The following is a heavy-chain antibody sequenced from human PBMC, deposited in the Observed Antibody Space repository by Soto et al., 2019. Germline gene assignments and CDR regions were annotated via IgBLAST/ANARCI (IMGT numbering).Heavy chain of an antibody. D-gene: IGHD3-9*01. CDR1: GGSISSGGYY. J-gene: IGHJ4*02. CDR2: IYYSGST. V-gene: IGHV4-31*03. Sequence: SETLSLTCTVSGGSISSGGYYWSWIRQHPGKGLDWIGYIYYSGSTYYNPSLKSRVTISVDTSKNQFSLKLSSVTAADTAVYYCARVGAKDYDILTGPGYFDYWGQGTLVTVSS. CDR3: ARVGAKDYDILTGPGYFDY.